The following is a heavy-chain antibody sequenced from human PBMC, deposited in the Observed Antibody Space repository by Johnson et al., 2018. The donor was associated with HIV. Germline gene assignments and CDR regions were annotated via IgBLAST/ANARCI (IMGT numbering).Heavy chain of an antibody. Sequence: QVQLVESGGGLVKPGGSLRLSCAVSGFTFSDYYMSWIRQAPGKGLEWISYISGGGSAIYYADSVKGRFTISRDNAKNSLYLQMNSLRAEDTAVYYCARDRVGATAFDICGQGTMVTVSS. V-gene: IGHV3-11*04. CDR3: ARDRVGATAFDI. CDR2: ISGGGSAI. D-gene: IGHD1-26*01. CDR1: GFTFSDYY. J-gene: IGHJ3*02.